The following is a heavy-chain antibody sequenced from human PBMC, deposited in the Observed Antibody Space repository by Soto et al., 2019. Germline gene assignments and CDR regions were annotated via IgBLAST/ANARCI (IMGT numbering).Heavy chain of an antibody. CDR1: GYNFNTYG. Sequence: QVQLMQSGAEVRRPGTSMRISCTTSGYNFNTYGIIWVRQAPGQGLEWMGWISGYNGYTKYAQNFEDRVTLSTDPSTSTAFLELRNLRSGDTVLYFCARDRDYSHTDADIDYWGQGTLVTVSS. D-gene: IGHD3-16*01. CDR2: ISGYNGYT. CDR3: ARDRDYSHTDADIDY. V-gene: IGHV1-18*01. J-gene: IGHJ4*02.